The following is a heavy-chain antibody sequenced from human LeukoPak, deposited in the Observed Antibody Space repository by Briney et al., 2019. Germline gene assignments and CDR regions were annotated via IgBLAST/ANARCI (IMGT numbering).Heavy chain of an antibody. CDR2: ISSSSSYI. CDR3: ARDKDTKPDAFDI. V-gene: IGHV3-21*01. D-gene: IGHD5-18*01. CDR1: GFTFSSYG. J-gene: IGHJ3*02. Sequence: PGGTLRLSCAASGFTFSSYGMSWVRQAPGKGLEWVSSISSSSSYIYYADSVKGRFTISRDNAKNSLYLQMNSLRAEDTTVYYCARDKDTKPDAFDIWGQGTMVTVSS.